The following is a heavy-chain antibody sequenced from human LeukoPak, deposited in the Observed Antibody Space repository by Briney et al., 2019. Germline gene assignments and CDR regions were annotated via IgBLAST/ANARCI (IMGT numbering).Heavy chain of an antibody. V-gene: IGHV1-69*04. Sequence: AASVKVSCQASGGTFSSYAISWVRQAPGHGLEWMGRIIPIFGIANYAQKFQGRVTITADKSTSTADMELSSLRSEDTAVYYCARGYSGRLDETNWFDPWGQGTLVTVSS. CDR2: IIPIFGIA. CDR3: ARGYSGRLDETNWFDP. J-gene: IGHJ5*02. CDR1: GGTFSSYA. D-gene: IGHD5-12*01.